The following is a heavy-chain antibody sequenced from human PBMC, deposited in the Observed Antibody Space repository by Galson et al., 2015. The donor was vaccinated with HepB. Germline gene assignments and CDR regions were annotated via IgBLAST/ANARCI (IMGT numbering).Heavy chain of an antibody. CDR1: GYTPSIYD. V-gene: IGHV1-46*01. J-gene: IGHJ4*02. D-gene: IGHD6-19*01. CDR3: TTGPYNTGWSFDY. Sequence: SVKVSCKASGYTPSIYDLHWVRQAPGQGLEWMGMINLRGGNTNYTQMFQGRVSMTRDKSTRTFYMELSSLTSKDTAFYFCTTGPYNTGWSFDYWGQGTLVTVSS. CDR2: INLRGGNT.